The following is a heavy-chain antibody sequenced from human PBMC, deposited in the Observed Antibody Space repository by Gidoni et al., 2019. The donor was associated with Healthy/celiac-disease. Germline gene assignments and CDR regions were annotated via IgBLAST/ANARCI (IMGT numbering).Heavy chain of an antibody. CDR2: INHSGST. J-gene: IGHJ6*02. CDR3: ARRKGYCSGGSCYSLVWYYYGMDV. V-gene: IGHV4-34*01. D-gene: IGHD2-15*01. CDR1: GGSFSGYY. Sequence: QVQLQQWGAGLLKPSETLSLTCAVYGGSFSGYYWSWIRQPPGKGLEWIGEINHSGSTNYNPSLKSRGTISVDTSKNQVSLKLSSVTAADTAVYYCARRKGYCSGGSCYSLVWYYYGMDVWGQGTTVTVSS.